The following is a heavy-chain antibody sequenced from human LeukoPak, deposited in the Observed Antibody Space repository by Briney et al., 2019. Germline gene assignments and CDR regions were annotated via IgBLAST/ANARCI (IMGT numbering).Heavy chain of an antibody. D-gene: IGHD6-6*01. CDR3: AKYRAARPNYFDY. CDR1: GFTFSSYA. Sequence: TGGSLRLSCAASGFTFSSYAMSWARQAPGKGLEWVSAISGSGGSTYYADSVKGRFTISRDNSKNTLYLQMNSLRAEDTAVYYCAKYRAARPNYFDYWGQGTLVTVSS. CDR2: ISGSGGST. J-gene: IGHJ4*02. V-gene: IGHV3-23*01.